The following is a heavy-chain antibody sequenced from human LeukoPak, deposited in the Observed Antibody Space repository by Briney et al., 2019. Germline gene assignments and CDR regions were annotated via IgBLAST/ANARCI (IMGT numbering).Heavy chain of an antibody. D-gene: IGHD4-17*01. J-gene: IGHJ4*02. CDR2: INSDGSTT. CDR1: GGTFSSYW. V-gene: IGHV3-74*01. Sequence: GGSLRLSCAASGGTFSSYWMHWVRQAPGKGLVWVSRINSDGSTTSCADSVKGRFTISRDNAKNTLYLQMNSLRAEDTAVYYCASNFHGDYHYWGQGTLVTVSS. CDR3: ASNFHGDYHY.